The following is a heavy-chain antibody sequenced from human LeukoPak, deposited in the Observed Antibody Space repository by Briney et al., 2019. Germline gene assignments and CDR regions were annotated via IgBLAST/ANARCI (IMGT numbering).Heavy chain of an antibody. Sequence: GGSLRLSCAVSGFNVSSNYLNWVRQAPGKGPEWVSVIYSGGSTYYADSVKGRFTISRDNSKNTLYLQMNSLRAEDTAVYHCARVDSRTAQFDYWGQGTLVTVSS. J-gene: IGHJ4*02. D-gene: IGHD6-13*01. CDR3: ARVDSRTAQFDY. V-gene: IGHV3-66*01. CDR2: IYSGGST. CDR1: GFNVSSNY.